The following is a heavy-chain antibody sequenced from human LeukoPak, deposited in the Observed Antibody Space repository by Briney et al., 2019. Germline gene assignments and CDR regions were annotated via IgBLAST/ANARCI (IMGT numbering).Heavy chain of an antibody. CDR1: GDRVSSNSAA. CDR3: AREGPKGPLYGMDV. V-gene: IGHV6-1*01. Sequence: SQTLSLTCAISGDRVSSNSAAWNWIRQSPSRGLEWLGRTYYRSKWHYDYAVSVKSRITINPDTSKNQFSLQLNSVTPEDTAVYYCAREGPKGPLYGMDVWGQGTTVTVSS. CDR2: TYYRSKWHY. J-gene: IGHJ6*02.